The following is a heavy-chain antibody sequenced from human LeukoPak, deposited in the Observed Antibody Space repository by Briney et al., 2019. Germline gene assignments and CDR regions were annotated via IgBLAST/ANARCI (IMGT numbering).Heavy chain of an antibody. J-gene: IGHJ4*02. V-gene: IGHV4-4*07. CDR2: IYNSGST. D-gene: IGHD3-22*01. CDR3: AREGRHYYDSSGYYYDLDY. Sequence: SETLSLTCTVSGGSISSYYWNWIRQPAGKGLEWIGRIYNSGSTKYNSSLKSRVTMSVDTSKNQFSLKLSSVTAADTAVYYCAREGRHYYDSSGYYYDLDYWGQGTLVTVSS. CDR1: GGSISSYY.